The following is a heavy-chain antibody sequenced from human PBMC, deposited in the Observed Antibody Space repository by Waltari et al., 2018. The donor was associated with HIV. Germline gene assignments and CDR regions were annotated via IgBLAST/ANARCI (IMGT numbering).Heavy chain of an antibody. CDR3: ARRKKDYYDSSGHYERGALDI. D-gene: IGHD3-22*01. J-gene: IGHJ3*02. CDR2: IYPGDSDT. Sequence: WVRQMPGKGLECMGIIYPGDSDTRYRPSFQGPVTISADKSISTAYLQWNRLQASDTAIYYCARRKKDYYDSSGHYERGALDIWGQGTMVTVSA. V-gene: IGHV5-51*01.